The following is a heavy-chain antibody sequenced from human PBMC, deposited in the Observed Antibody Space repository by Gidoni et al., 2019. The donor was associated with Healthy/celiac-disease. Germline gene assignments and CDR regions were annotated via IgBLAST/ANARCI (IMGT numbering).Heavy chain of an antibody. CDR3: ASTQEGRY. Sequence: QVQLVESGGGVVPPVRSLRLSCAASGFIFRSYGMHWVRQAPGKGLEWMAVISYDGSNKYYADSVKGRFTISRDNSKNTLYLQMNSLRAEDTAVYYCASTQEGRYWGQGTLVTVSS. CDR1: GFIFRSYG. V-gene: IGHV3-30*03. CDR2: ISYDGSNK. D-gene: IGHD1-26*01. J-gene: IGHJ4*02.